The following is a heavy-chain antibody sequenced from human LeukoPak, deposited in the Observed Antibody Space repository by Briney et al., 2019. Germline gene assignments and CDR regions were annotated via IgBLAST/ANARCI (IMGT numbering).Heavy chain of an antibody. J-gene: IGHJ4*02. V-gene: IGHV4-34*01. D-gene: IGHD5-24*01. CDR3: ARGRWRWLY. CDR2: INHSGST. CDR1: GGSFSGYY. Sequence: SETLSLTCAVYGGSFSGYYWSWIRQPPGKGLEWIGEINHSGSTNYNPSLKSRVTISVDTSKNQFSLKLSSVTAADTAVYYCARGRWRWLYWGQGTLVTVSS.